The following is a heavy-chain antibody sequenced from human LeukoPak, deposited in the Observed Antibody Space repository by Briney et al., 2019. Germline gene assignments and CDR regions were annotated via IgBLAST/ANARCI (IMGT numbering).Heavy chain of an antibody. V-gene: IGHV4-34*01. D-gene: IGHD3-3*01. CDR1: GGSFSGYY. Sequence: SETLSLTCAVYGGSFSGYYWSWIRQPPGKGLEWIGEINHSGSTNYNPSLKSRVTISVDTSKNQFSLKLSSVTAADTAVYYCARGGPAYYDFWSGYLYYFDYWGQGTLVTVSS. CDR3: ARGGPAYYDFWSGYLYYFDY. CDR2: INHSGST. J-gene: IGHJ4*02.